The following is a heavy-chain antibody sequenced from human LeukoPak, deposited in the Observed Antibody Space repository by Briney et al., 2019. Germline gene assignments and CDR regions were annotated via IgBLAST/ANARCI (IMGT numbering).Heavy chain of an antibody. Sequence: SETLSLTRAVSGYSISSSYYWGWIRQPPGKGLEWVGSIYHSGSTYYNPSLKSRVTISVDMAKSQFSLRLSSVTAADTAVYYCARAKDYYGPGSQRGDAYYYYMDVWGKGTTVTVSS. CDR1: GYSISSSYY. J-gene: IGHJ6*03. CDR3: ARAKDYYGPGSQRGDAYYYYMDV. D-gene: IGHD3-10*01. CDR2: IYHSGST. V-gene: IGHV4-38-2*01.